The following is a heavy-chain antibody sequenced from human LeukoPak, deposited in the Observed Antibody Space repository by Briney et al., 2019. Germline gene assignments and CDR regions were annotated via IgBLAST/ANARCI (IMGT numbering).Heavy chain of an antibody. Sequence: ASVKVSCKASGYTFTSYYMHWVRQAPGQGLEWMGLINPTGGSTGYAQKFQGRVTMTRDMSTSTDYMELSSLRAEDTAVYYCARSLSSRFSGPRRPYYFDSWGQGTLVTVSS. CDR2: INPTGGST. J-gene: IGHJ4*02. CDR1: GYTFTSYY. CDR3: ARSLSSRFSGPRRPYYFDS. V-gene: IGHV1-46*01. D-gene: IGHD3-16*02.